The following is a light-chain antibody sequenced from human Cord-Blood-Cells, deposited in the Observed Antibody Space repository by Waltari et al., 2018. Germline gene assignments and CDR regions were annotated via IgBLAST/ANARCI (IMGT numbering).Light chain of an antibody. CDR1: QSISSY. CDR2: AAP. J-gene: IGKJ1*01. CDR3: QQSYSTPWT. V-gene: IGKV1-39*01. Sequence: DIQMTQSPSSLSASVGDRVTILCRASQSISSYLNRYQQKPGKAPKLLIYAAPSLQSGVPSRFSGSGSGTDFTLTISSLQPEDFATYYCQQSYSTPWTFGQGTKVEIK.